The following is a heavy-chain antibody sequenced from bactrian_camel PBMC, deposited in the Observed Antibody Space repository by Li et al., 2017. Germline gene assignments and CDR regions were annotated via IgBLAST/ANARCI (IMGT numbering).Heavy chain of an antibody. V-gene: IGHV3S26*01. CDR3: AGSLVAGDTWRKDFAY. CDR2: RDGTGHTT. J-gene: IGHJ6*01. CDR1: GFTFSDNW. Sequence: VQLVESGGGLVQPGGSLRLSCACSGFTFSDNWMHWVRQAPGKGLEWVSVRDGTGHTTTDADSVEGQFTLLTDNAKTTVYLQMHDLKPQDTAVYYCAGSLVAGDTWRKDFAYWGQGTQVTVS. D-gene: IGHD7*01.